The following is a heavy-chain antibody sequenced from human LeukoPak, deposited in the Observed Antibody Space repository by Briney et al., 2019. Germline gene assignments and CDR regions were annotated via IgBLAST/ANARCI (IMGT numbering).Heavy chain of an antibody. J-gene: IGHJ4*02. Sequence: ASVKVSCKASGYTFTGYYMHWVRQAPGQGLEWMGWINPNSGGTNYAQKFQGRVTMTRDTSISTAYMELSRLRSDETAVYYCARALLWFGEPSHIDYWGQGTLVTASS. D-gene: IGHD3-10*01. CDR3: ARALLWFGEPSHIDY. CDR1: GYTFTGYY. CDR2: INPNSGGT. V-gene: IGHV1-2*02.